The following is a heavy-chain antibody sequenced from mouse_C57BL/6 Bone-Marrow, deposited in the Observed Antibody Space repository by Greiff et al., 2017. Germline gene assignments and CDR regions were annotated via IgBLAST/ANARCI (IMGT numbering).Heavy chain of an antibody. CDR3: ARLGLLSYYYAMDY. CDR1: GFTFSDYG. CDR2: ISNLAYSI. Sequence: EVMLVESGGGLVQPGGSLKLSCAASGFTFSDYGMAWVRQAPRKGPEWVAFISNLAYSIYYAATVTGRFTISRENAKNTLYLEMSGLRSEDKAMYYCARLGLLSYYYAMDYWGQGTSVTVSS. J-gene: IGHJ4*01. D-gene: IGHD2-13*01. V-gene: IGHV5-15*01.